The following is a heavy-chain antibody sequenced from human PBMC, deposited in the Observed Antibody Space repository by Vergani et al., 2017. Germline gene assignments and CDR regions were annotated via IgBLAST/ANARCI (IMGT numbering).Heavy chain of an antibody. J-gene: IGHJ3*02. CDR3: ASPGGYCSSTSCYGAFDI. CDR2: IYYSGST. CDR1: GGSISSGGYY. D-gene: IGHD2-2*01. V-gene: IGHV4-31*03. Sequence: QVQLQESGPGLVKPSQTLSLTCTVSGGSISSGGYYWSWIRQHPGKGLEWIGYIYYSGSTYYNPSLKSRVTISVDTSKNQFSLKLRSVTAADTAVYYCASPGGYCSSTSCYGAFDIWGQGTMVTVSS.